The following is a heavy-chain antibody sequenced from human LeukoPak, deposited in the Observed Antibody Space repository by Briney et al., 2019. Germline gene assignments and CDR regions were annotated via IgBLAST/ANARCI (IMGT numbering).Heavy chain of an antibody. V-gene: IGHV3-21*01. CDR1: GFTFSSYG. J-gene: IGHJ4*02. CDR3: AREVVVITDPYFDY. Sequence: GGSLRLSCAASGFTFSSYGMSWVRQAPGKGLEWVSSISSSSSYIYYADSVKGRFTISRDNAKNSLYLQMSSLRAEDTAVYYCAREVVVITDPYFDYWGQGTLVTVSS. CDR2: ISSSSSYI. D-gene: IGHD3-22*01.